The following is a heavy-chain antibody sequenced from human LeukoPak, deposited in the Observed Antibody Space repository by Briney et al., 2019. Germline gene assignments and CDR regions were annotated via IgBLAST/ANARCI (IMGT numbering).Heavy chain of an antibody. Sequence: GGSLLLSCAASGSPFSNYAMSWVREAPRKGLKWVSAISASGGSTYYADSVKGRFTISRDNSKTTLYLQMNSLRAEDTAIYYCAKGLYSRGWFYFDYWGQGTPVTVSS. J-gene: IGHJ4*02. CDR3: AKGLYSRGWFYFDY. CDR2: ISASGGST. D-gene: IGHD6-19*01. V-gene: IGHV3-23*01. CDR1: GSPFSNYA.